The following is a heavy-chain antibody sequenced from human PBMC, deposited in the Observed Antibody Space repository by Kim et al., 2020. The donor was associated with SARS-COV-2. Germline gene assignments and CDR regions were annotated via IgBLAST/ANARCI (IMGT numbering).Heavy chain of an antibody. D-gene: IGHD1-26*01. Sequence: KGRFTISRDNSKDKLYLRMNSLRAGDTAVYYCARGRGGGGRHYYYYGMDVWGQGTTVTVSS. V-gene: IGHV3-30*07. CDR3: ARGRGGGGRHYYYYGMDV. J-gene: IGHJ6*02.